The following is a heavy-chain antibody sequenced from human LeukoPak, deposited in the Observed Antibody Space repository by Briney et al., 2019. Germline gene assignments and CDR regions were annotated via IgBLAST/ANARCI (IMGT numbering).Heavy chain of an antibody. J-gene: IGHJ6*03. CDR2: ISSSSSYI. CDR1: GFTFSSYS. V-gene: IGHV3-21*01. Sequence: KPGGSLRLSCAASGFTFSSYSMNWVRQAPGKGLEWVSSISSSSSYIYYADSVKGRFTISRDNAKNSLYLQMNSLRAEDTAVYYCARGVPATNYYYYYMDVWGKGTTVTVSS. D-gene: IGHD2-2*01. CDR3: ARGVPATNYYYYYMDV.